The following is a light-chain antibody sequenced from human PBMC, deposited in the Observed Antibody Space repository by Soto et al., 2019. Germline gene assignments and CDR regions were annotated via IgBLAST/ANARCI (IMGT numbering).Light chain of an antibody. CDR3: QQSYSTPRT. CDR1: QSISSY. Sequence: DIQMTQSPSSLSASVGDRVTITCRASQSISSYLYWYQQKPGKAPKLLIYAASSLQSGVPSRFSASGSATDFTLTISTLQPEDFATYYCQQSYSTPRTFGQATKVEIK. CDR2: AAS. J-gene: IGKJ1*01. V-gene: IGKV1-39*01.